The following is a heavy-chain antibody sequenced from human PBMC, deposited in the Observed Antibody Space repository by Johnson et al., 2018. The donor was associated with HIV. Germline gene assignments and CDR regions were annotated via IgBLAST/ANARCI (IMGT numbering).Heavy chain of an antibody. J-gene: IGHJ3*02. Sequence: VLLVESGGGLVQPGGSLRLSCAVSGFTVISNYMTWVRQAPGKGLEWVSIIYSGGSTYYADSLKGRFTISRDNSKNTLYLQMNSLRAEDTAVYYCARVQFLPPNAFDIWGQGTMVTVSS. CDR2: IYSGGST. D-gene: IGHD2/OR15-2a*01. CDR3: ARVQFLPPNAFDI. V-gene: IGHV3-66*01. CDR1: GFTVISNY.